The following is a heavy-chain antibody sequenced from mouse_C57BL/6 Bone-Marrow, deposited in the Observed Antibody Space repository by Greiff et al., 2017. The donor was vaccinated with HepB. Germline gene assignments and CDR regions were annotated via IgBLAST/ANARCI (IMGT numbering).Heavy chain of an antibody. CDR1: GYTFTDYY. V-gene: IGHV1-26*01. Sequence: VQLQQSGPELVKPGASVKISCKASGYTFTDYYMNWVKQSHGKSLEWIGDINPNNGGTSYNQKFKGKATLTVDKSSSTAYMELRSLTSEDSAVYYCARGGKGIPYWGQGTLVTVSA. CDR3: ARGGKGIPY. J-gene: IGHJ3*01. D-gene: IGHD2-1*01. CDR2: INPNNGGT.